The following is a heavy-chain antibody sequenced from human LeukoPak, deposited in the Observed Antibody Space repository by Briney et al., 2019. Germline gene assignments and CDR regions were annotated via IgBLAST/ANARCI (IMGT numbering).Heavy chain of an antibody. Sequence: GGSLRLSCAASGFTLSSYSMNWVRQAPGKGLEWVSSISSSSSYIYYADSVKGRFSISRDNEKNSLYLQINSLRAEDTAVYYCARDRIIYGDYGDAFDIWGQGTMVTVSS. CDR3: ARDRIIYGDYGDAFDI. V-gene: IGHV3-21*01. D-gene: IGHD4-17*01. CDR2: ISSSSSYI. J-gene: IGHJ3*02. CDR1: GFTLSSYS.